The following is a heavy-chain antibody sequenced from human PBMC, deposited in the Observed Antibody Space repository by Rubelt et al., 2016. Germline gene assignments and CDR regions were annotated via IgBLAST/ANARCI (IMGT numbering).Heavy chain of an antibody. CDR2: INAGNGNT. CDR1: EYSFTKNP. D-gene: IGHD2-15*01. CDR3: ATASPYCSGGSCY. J-gene: IGHJ4*02. V-gene: IGHV1-3*01. Sequence: QVQLVQSGAEVKKPGASVKVSCKASEYSFTKNPIHWVRQAPGQRLEWMGWINAGNGNTQYSQKFQGRVTITRDTSARTAYMELSSLRSEDTAVYYCATASPYCSGGSCYWGQGTLVTVSS.